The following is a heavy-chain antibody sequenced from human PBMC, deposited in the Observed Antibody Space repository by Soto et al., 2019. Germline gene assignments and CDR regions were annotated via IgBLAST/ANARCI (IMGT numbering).Heavy chain of an antibody. CDR2: INVGNGNT. J-gene: IGHJ4*02. CDR1: RSTFSRYI. CDR3: ATPQDYDDCLDS. Sequence: VSAQVSFQTPRSTFSRYILHLVRQAPGQRLEWMGWINVGNGNTRYSQKFQGRLTLTRDTPGNTAYLELNSLISEDTAVYYCATPQDYDDCLDSRGQGTLVTVSS. D-gene: IGHD3-22*01. V-gene: IGHV1-3*01.